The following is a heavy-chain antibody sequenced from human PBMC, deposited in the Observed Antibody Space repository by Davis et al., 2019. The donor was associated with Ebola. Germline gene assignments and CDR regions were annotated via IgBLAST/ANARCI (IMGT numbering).Heavy chain of an antibody. J-gene: IGHJ4*02. Sequence: SETLSLTCAVSGGSISSSNWWRWVRQPPGKGLEWIGEIYHSGSTSYNPSLKSRVTISVDTSKNQFSLKLSSVTAADTAVYYCARVTGYYGSGTYTYFLDYWGQGTLVTVSS. D-gene: IGHD3-10*01. CDR2: IYHSGST. CDR3: ARVTGYYGSGTYTYFLDY. V-gene: IGHV4-4*02. CDR1: GGSISSSNW.